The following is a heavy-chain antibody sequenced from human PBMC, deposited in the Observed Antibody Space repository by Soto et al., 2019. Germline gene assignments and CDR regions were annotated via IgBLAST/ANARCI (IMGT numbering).Heavy chain of an antibody. CDR2: IYHSGST. D-gene: IGHD3-16*01. J-gene: IGHJ4*02. CDR1: GGSISXXGYS. Sequence: QLQLQESGSGLVKPSQTLSLTCAVSGGSISXXGYSXSWIRQPPXKGLEWIGYIYHSGSTYYNPSLKSRVTISVXXXXXXXXXXXXXXXXXXXXXXXXXSAGGLXXXAADYWGQGTLVTVSS. V-gene: IGHV4-30-2*01. CDR3: XSAGGLXXXAADY.